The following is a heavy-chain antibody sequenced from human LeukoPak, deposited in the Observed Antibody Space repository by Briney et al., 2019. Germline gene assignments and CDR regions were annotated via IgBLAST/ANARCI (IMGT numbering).Heavy chain of an antibody. CDR1: GGTFSSYA. J-gene: IGHJ5*02. CDR3: ARETYCGGDCYSELWFDP. Sequence: SVKVSCKASGGTFSSYAISWVRQAPGQGLEWMGRIIPILGIANYAQKFQGRVTITADKSSSTAYMELSSLRSEDTAVYYCARETYCGGDCYSELWFDPWGQGTLVTVSS. CDR2: IIPILGIA. D-gene: IGHD2-21*02. V-gene: IGHV1-69*04.